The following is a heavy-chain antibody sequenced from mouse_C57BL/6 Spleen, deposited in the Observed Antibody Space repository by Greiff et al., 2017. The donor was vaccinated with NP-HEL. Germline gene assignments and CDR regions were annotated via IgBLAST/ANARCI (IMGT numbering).Heavy chain of an antibody. V-gene: IGHV1-15*01. CDR3: TRGGDY. J-gene: IGHJ2*01. CDR2: IDPETGGT. CDR1: GYTFTDYE. Sequence: QVQLKESGAELVRPGASVTLSCKASGYTFTDYEMHWVKQTPVHGLEWIGAIDPETGGTAYNQKFKGKAILTADKSSSTAYMELRSLTSEASAVYYCTRGGDYWGQGTTLTVSS.